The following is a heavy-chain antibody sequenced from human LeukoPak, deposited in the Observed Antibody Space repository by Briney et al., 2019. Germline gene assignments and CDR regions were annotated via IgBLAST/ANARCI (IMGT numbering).Heavy chain of an antibody. V-gene: IGHV3-23*01. D-gene: IGHD1-26*01. CDR2: IYGSGVSI. CDR3: AKDLGWELPAEAY. CDR1: GFTFKNYV. Sequence: GGSLRLSCVASGFTFKNYVMNWVRQAPGKGLEWLATIYGSGVSISYADSVKGRFTISKDNSNNTLYLQMNSLIAEDTAMYYCAKDLGWELPAEAYWGQGILVTVSS. J-gene: IGHJ4*02.